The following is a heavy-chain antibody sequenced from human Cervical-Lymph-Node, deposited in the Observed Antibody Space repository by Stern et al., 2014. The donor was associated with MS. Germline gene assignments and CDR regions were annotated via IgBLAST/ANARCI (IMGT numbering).Heavy chain of an antibody. CDR3: ARTKGIVVRGALDP. Sequence: VQLVQSGGGLVQPGRSLRLSCAASGFTFDDYGMHWVRQAPGKGLEWVSGISWNGASVGYADSVKGRFTISRDNAGNHLYLHMNSLRPEDTASYYCARTKGIVVRGALDPWGQGTLVTVSS. D-gene: IGHD3-10*01. CDR2: ISWNGASV. CDR1: GFTFDDYG. J-gene: IGHJ5*02. V-gene: IGHV3-9*01.